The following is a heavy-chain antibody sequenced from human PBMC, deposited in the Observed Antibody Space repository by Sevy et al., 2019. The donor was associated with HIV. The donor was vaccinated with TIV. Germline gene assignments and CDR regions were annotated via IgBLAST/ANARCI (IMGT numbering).Heavy chain of an antibody. CDR2: IWFDGSNT. D-gene: IGHD3-22*01. CDR3: ARMLLYYDSSGYGFDY. Sequence: GGSLRLSCAASGFTFSSFGMHWVRQAPGKGLEWVAVIWFDGSNTYYADSVKGRFTISRDIAKNTLHLQMNSLRAEDTAVYYCARMLLYYDSSGYGFDYWGQGTLVTVSS. CDR1: GFTFSSFG. V-gene: IGHV3-33*01. J-gene: IGHJ4*02.